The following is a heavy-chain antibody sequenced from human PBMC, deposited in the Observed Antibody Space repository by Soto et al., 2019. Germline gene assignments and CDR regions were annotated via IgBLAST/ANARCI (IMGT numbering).Heavy chain of an antibody. J-gene: IGHJ4*02. CDR1: GYTFTSYG. Sequence: GASVKVSCKASGYTFTSYGISWVRQAPGQGLEWMGWISAYNGNTNYAQKLQGRVTMTTDTSTSTAYMELRSPRSDDTAVYYCARTPLYSGSYPFDYWGQGTLLTVSS. CDR2: ISAYNGNT. CDR3: ARTPLYSGSYPFDY. V-gene: IGHV1-18*04. D-gene: IGHD1-26*01.